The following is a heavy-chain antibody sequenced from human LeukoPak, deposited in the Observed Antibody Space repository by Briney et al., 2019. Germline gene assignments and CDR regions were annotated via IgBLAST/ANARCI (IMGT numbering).Heavy chain of an antibody. Sequence: WASVKVSCKASGYTFTSYDINWVRQATGQGLEWMGWMNPNSGNTGYAQKFQGRVTITRNTSISTAYMELSSLRSEDTAVYYCARALRIVGATTRSLPDYWGQGTLVTASS. D-gene: IGHD1-26*01. CDR1: GYTFTSYD. CDR2: MNPNSGNT. CDR3: ARALRIVGATTRSLPDY. J-gene: IGHJ4*02. V-gene: IGHV1-8*03.